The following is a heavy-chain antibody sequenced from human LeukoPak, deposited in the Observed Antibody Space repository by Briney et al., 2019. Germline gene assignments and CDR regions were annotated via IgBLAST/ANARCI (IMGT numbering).Heavy chain of an antibody. CDR1: GFTFSSYA. CDR2: ISYDGSNK. Sequence: GRSLRLSCAASGFTFSSYAMHWVRQAPGKGLEWVAVISYDGSNKYYADSVKGRFTISRDNSKNTLYLQMNSLRAEDTAVYYCARDYSTMTLDVWGQGTTVTVSS. J-gene: IGHJ6*02. V-gene: IGHV3-30-3*01. D-gene: IGHD3-22*01. CDR3: ARDYSTMTLDV.